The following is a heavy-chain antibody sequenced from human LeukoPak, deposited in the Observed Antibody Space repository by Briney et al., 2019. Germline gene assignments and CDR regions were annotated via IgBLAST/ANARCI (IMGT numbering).Heavy chain of an antibody. Sequence: PGRFLRLSCAASGFTFSSYAMHWIRQAPGKGLEWVAVISFDGSNKYYADSMKGRFTISRDNSKNTLYLQMNSLRAEDTAVYYCARGGGLWGQGTMVTVSS. V-gene: IGHV3-30-3*01. CDR3: ARGGGL. J-gene: IGHJ3*01. CDR2: ISFDGSNK. CDR1: GFTFSSYA.